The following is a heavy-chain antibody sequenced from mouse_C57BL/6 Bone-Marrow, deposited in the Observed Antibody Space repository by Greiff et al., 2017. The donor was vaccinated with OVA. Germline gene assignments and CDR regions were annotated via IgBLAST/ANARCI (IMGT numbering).Heavy chain of an antibody. V-gene: IGHV1-15*01. CDR1: GYTFTDYE. D-gene: IGHD2-14*01. CDR2: IDPETGCT. J-gene: IGHJ2*01. Sequence: QVQLQQSGAELVRPGASVTLSCKASGYTFTDYEMHWVKQTPVHGLEWIGAIDPETGCTAYNQKFKGKAILTADKSSSTAYMELRSLTSEDSAVYYCTRRSVWVRRGDFDYWGQGTTLTVSS. CDR3: TRRSVWVRRGDFDY.